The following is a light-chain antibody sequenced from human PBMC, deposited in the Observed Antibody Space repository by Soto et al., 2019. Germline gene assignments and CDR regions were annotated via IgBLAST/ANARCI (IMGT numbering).Light chain of an antibody. CDR2: GAS. CDR1: ESVSDNY. CDR3: QQYASSPIT. V-gene: IGKV3-20*01. J-gene: IGKJ5*01. Sequence: EIVLTQSPGTLSLSPGERATLSCRASESVSDNYLAWYQQRSGQAPRLVIYGASSRAAGIPDRFSGSGSGTDFTLTISRLEPEDFAVYYCQQYASSPITFGQGTRLEIK.